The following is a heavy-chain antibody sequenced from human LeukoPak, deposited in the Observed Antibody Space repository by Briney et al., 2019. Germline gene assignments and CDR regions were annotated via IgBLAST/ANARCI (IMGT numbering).Heavy chain of an antibody. CDR3: ARGTRHFDY. V-gene: IGHV4-59*01. J-gene: IGHJ4*02. Sequence: SETLSLTCTVSGGSISSYYWSWIRQPPGKGLEWIGYIYYSGSTNYNPSLKSRVTISVDTSKNQFSLKLRSVTAADTAVYYCARGTRHFDYWGQGTLVTVSS. D-gene: IGHD1-14*01. CDR1: GGSISSYY. CDR2: IYYSGST.